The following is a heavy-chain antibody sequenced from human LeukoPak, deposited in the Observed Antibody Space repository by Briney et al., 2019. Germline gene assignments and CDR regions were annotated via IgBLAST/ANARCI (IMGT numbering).Heavy chain of an antibody. CDR2: IYYSGST. CDR1: GGSISSGGYY. CDR3: ARGYDYGGNSDAFDI. J-gene: IGHJ3*02. D-gene: IGHD4-23*01. V-gene: IGHV4-31*03. Sequence: SETLSLTCTVSGGSISSGGYYCTWIRQHPGKGLGWIGYIYYSGSTYYNPSLKSRVTISVDASKNQCSLKLSSVTAAGTAVYYCARGYDYGGNSDAFDIWGQGTMVTVSS.